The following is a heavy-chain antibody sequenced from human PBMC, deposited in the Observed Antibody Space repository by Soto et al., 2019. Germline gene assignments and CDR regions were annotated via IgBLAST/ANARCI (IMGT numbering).Heavy chain of an antibody. CDR1: GGSISSYY. V-gene: IGHV4-59*01. CDR2: IYYSGST. D-gene: IGHD3-10*01. Sequence: QVQLQESGPGLVKPSETLSLTCSVSGGSISSYYWSWIRQPPGKGLEWIGYIYYSGSTYYNPSLRSRVTMSVDTSRNPLSPQLNSVTAADTAVYYCARESAGSGKNNWFDPWGQGTLVTVSS. CDR3: ARESAGSGKNNWFDP. J-gene: IGHJ5*02.